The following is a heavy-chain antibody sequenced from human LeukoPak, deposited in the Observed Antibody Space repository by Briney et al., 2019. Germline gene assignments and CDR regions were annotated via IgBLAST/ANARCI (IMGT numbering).Heavy chain of an antibody. CDR2: IYYSGST. CDR1: GGSVSSGSYY. V-gene: IGHV4-61*01. J-gene: IGHJ4*02. CDR3: ARVRLDYGSGSYYRSFDY. Sequence: SETLSLTCTVSGGSVSSGSYYWSWTRQPPGKGLEWIGYIYYSGSTNYNPSLKSRVTISVDTSKNQFSLKLSSVTAADTAVYYCARVRLDYGSGSYYRSFDYWGQGTLVTVSS. D-gene: IGHD3-10*01.